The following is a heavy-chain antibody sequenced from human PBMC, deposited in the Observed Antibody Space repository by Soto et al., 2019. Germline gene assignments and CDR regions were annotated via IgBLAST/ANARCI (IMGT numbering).Heavy chain of an antibody. J-gene: IGHJ5*02. D-gene: IGHD3-22*01. V-gene: IGHV4-59*01. Sequence: KASETLSLTCTVSGGSISSYYWSWIRQPPGKGLEWIGYIYYSGSTNHNPSLKSRVTISVDTSKNQFSLKLSSVTAADTAVYYCARVRGYYDSSGYYPTFDPWGQGTLVTVSS. CDR3: ARVRGYYDSSGYYPTFDP. CDR2: IYYSGST. CDR1: GGSISSYY.